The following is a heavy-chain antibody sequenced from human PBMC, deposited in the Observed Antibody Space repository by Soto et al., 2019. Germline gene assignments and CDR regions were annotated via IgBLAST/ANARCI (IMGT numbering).Heavy chain of an antibody. V-gene: IGHV3-7*03. J-gene: IGHJ4*02. CDR2: IKQDGSEK. CDR1: GFTFSSYW. D-gene: IGHD6-13*01. CDR3: AKDRSDTAAAGIDC. Sequence: PGGSLRLSCAASGFTFSSYWMSWVRQAPGKGLEWVANIKQDGSEKYYVDSVKGRFTISRDNAKNSLYLQMNSLRAEDTALYYCAKDRSDTAAAGIDCWGQGTLVTVSS.